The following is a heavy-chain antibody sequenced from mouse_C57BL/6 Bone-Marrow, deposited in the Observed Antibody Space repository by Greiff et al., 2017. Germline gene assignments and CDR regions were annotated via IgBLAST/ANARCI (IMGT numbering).Heavy chain of an antibody. Sequence: VKLQESGAELVKPGASVKISCKASGYAFSSYWMNWVKQRPGKGLEWIGQIYPGDGDTNYNGKFKGKATLTADKSSSPAYMQLSSLTSEDSAVYFCVYGYDGPAYYAMDYWGQGTSVTVSS. V-gene: IGHV1-80*01. CDR1: GYAFSSYW. J-gene: IGHJ4*01. D-gene: IGHD2-2*01. CDR2: IYPGDGDT. CDR3: VYGYDGPAYYAMDY.